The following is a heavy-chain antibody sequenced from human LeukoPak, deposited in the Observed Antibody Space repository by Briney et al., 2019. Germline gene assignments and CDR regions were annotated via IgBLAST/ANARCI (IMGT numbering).Heavy chain of an antibody. CDR1: GFTFSDYY. CDR2: ISSSGSTI. D-gene: IGHD3-3*01. CDR3: ARSQPGFWSGYERHKPSQFDY. Sequence: PGGSLRLSCAASGFTFSDYYMSWIRQAPGKGLEWVSYISSSGSTIYYADSVKGRFTISRDNAKNSLYLQMNSLRAEDTAVYYCARSQPGFWSGYERHKPSQFDYWGQGTLVTVSS. J-gene: IGHJ4*02. V-gene: IGHV3-11*04.